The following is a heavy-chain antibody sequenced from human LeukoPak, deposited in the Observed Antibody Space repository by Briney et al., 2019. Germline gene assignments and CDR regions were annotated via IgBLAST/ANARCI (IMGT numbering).Heavy chain of an antibody. D-gene: IGHD3-22*01. V-gene: IGHV3-7*03. J-gene: IGHJ4*02. CDR3: ATPLDYYDSSGYHQGGD. Sequence: GGSLRLSCSVSDFTFSRHWMTWVRPAPGKGLEWVANIKEDGSEKYYVDSVRGRFAIYRDNAKNSLFLQMNSLRVEDTAVYYCATPLDYYDSSGYHQGGDWGQGTLVTVSS. CDR1: DFTFSRHW. CDR2: IKEDGSEK.